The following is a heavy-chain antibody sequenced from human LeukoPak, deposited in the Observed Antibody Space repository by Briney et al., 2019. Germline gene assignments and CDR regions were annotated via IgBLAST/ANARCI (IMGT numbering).Heavy chain of an antibody. D-gene: IGHD6-13*01. J-gene: IGHJ3*02. Sequence: SETLSLTCTVSGGSISSYYWSWIRQPPGKGLEWIGYIYYSGSTNYNPSLKSRVTISVDTSKNQFSLKLSSVTAADTAVYYCARDQSVRLLQTSSTYFKHVFAIWGQGSMVTVSS. V-gene: IGHV4-59*12. CDR1: GGSISSYY. CDR2: IYYSGST. CDR3: ARDQSVRLLQTSSTYFKHVFAI.